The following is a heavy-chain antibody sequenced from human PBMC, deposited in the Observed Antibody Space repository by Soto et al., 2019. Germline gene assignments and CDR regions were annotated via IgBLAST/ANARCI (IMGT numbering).Heavy chain of an antibody. J-gene: IGHJ6*02. CDR2: ISYDGSNK. CDR1: GFTFSSYG. D-gene: IGHD1-1*01. V-gene: IGHV3-30*03. CDR3: AAQHSLYGMDV. Sequence: PGGSLRLSCAASGFTFSSYGMHWVRQAPGKGLEWVAVISYDGSNKYYADSVKGRFTISRDNSKNTLYLQMNSLRAEDTAVYYCAAQHSLYGMDVWGQGTTVTVSS.